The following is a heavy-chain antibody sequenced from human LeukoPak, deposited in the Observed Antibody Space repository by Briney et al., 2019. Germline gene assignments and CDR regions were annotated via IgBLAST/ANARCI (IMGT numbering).Heavy chain of an antibody. J-gene: IGHJ6*02. CDR2: IIPILGIA. Sequence: ASVKVSCKASGYTFTGYYMHWVRQAPGQGLEWMGRIIPILGIANYAQKFQGRVTITVDKSTSTAYMELSSLRSEDTAVYYCARLSGYQTTIFGMDVWGQGTTVTVSS. V-gene: IGHV1-69*02. D-gene: IGHD5-12*01. CDR3: ARLSGYQTTIFGMDV. CDR1: GYTFTGYY.